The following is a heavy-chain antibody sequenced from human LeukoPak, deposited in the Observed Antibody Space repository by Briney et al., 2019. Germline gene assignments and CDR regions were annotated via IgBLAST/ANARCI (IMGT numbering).Heavy chain of an antibody. CDR1: GGTFNSYA. CDR2: IIPIFGPA. Sequence: GASVKVSCKASGGTFNSYATSWVRQAPGQGLEWMGGIIPIFGPANYAQKFQGRVTITADESTGIAYMELSGLRSDDTAVYYCATLPQGYWGQGTLVTVSS. J-gene: IGHJ4*02. CDR3: ATLPQGY. V-gene: IGHV1-69*13.